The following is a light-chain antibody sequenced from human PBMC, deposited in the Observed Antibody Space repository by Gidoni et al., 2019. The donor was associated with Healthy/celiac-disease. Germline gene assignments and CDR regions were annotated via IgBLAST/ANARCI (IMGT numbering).Light chain of an antibody. V-gene: IGLV2-14*01. CDR3: SSYTSSSVWV. CDR1: SSAVGGYNY. Sequence: QSALTQPASESGSPGQSITISCTGTSSAVGGYNYVSWYQQPPGKAPKLMIYDVSNRPSGVSNRFSCSKSGNTASLTISGLQAEDEADYYCSSYTSSSVWVFGGGTKLTVL. J-gene: IGLJ3*02. CDR2: DVS.